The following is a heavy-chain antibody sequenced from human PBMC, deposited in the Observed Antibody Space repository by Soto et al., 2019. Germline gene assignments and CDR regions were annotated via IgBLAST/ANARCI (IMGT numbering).Heavy chain of an antibody. CDR2: ISSSSSTI. CDR3: ARDHSSIEARLNYYGMDV. V-gene: IGHV3-48*02. Sequence: GGSLRLSCAASGFTFSSYSMNWVRQAPGKGLEWVSYISSSSSTIYYADSVKGRFTISRDNAKNSLYLQMNSLRDEDTAVYYCARDHSSIEARLNYYGMDVWGQGTTVTVYS. J-gene: IGHJ6*02. CDR1: GFTFSSYS. D-gene: IGHD6-6*01.